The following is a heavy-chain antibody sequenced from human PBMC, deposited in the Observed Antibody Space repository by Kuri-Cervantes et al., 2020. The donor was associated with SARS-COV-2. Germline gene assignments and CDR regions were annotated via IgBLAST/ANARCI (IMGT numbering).Heavy chain of an antibody. J-gene: IGHJ5*02. CDR1: GFRLSRYT. CDR2: ISGSGSYI. D-gene: IGHD2-2*01. V-gene: IGHV3-21*04. CDR3: ARDLSDSSTPPHDP. Sequence: GGSLRLSCAASGFRLSRYTMNWVRQAPGKALEWVSSISGSGSYIYYADSVKGRFTISRDNAKNPLYLQMNSLRAEDTALYYCARDLSDSSTPPHDPWGQGTLVTVSS.